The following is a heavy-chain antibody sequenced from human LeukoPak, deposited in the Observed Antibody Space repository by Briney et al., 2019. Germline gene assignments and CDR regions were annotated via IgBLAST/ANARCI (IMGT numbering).Heavy chain of an antibody. CDR1: GGSFSGYY. J-gene: IGHJ4*02. CDR3: ARRWGYFDY. Sequence: PSETLSLTCAVYGGSFSGYYWSWIRQPPGKGLEWIGSIYYSGSTYYNPSLKSRVTISVDTSKNQFSLKLSSVTAADTAVYYCARRWGYFDYWGQGTLVTVSS. CDR2: IYYSGST. D-gene: IGHD3-16*01. V-gene: IGHV4-34*01.